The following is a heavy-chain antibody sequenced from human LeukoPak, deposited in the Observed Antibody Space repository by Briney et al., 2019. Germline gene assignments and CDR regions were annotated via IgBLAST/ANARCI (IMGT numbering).Heavy chain of an antibody. V-gene: IGHV3-21*01. CDR1: GFTFSSYS. CDR2: ISGGSGYI. J-gene: IGHJ4*02. Sequence: PGGSPRLSCAASGFTFSSYSMNWVRQAPGKGLEWVSSISGGSGYIYYADSVKGRFTISRDNAKNSLYLQMNSLRAEDTAVYYCVGGPIAAAGEDYWGQGILVTVSS. CDR3: VGGPIAAAGEDY. D-gene: IGHD6-13*01.